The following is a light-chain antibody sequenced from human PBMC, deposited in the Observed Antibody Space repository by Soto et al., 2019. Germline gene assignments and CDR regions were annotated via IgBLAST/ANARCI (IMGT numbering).Light chain of an antibody. V-gene: IGKV3-20*01. CDR2: GAS. Sequence: EIVLTQSPGTLSLSPGERATLSCRASQSVSSSYLAWYQQKPGQAPRLLIYGASSRATGIPDRFSGSGSGTDFTLTISRLEPEDFAVYYCQQYGSSPPATFGQGTNVDIK. J-gene: IGKJ1*01. CDR1: QSVSSSY. CDR3: QQYGSSPPAT.